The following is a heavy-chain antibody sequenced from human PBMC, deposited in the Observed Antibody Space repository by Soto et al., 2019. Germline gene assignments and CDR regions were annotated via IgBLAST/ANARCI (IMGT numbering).Heavy chain of an antibody. Sequence: PGGSLRLSCAASGFTFSRNAMSWARQAPGKGLEWVSAISGSGGSTYYADSVKGRFTISRDNSKNTLYLQMNSLRAEDTAVYYCAKDIDQYSSPPYSFDYWGQGTVVTVSS. CDR1: GFTFSRNA. D-gene: IGHD6-6*01. V-gene: IGHV3-23*01. CDR3: AKDIDQYSSPPYSFDY. J-gene: IGHJ4*02. CDR2: ISGSGGST.